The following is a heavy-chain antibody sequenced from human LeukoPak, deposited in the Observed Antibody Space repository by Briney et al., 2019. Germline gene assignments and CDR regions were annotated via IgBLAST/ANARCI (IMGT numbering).Heavy chain of an antibody. V-gene: IGHV3-33*01. CDR3: AGSGGSGSFIYNWFDP. CDR1: GFTFSSYG. CDR2: IWYDGSNK. J-gene: IGHJ5*02. Sequence: GGSLRLSCAAPGFTFSSYGMHWVRQAPGKGLEWGAVIWYDGSNKYYADSVKGRFTISRDNSKNTLYLQMNSLRAEDTAVYYCAGSGGSGSFIYNWFDPWGQGTLVTVSS. D-gene: IGHD3-10*01.